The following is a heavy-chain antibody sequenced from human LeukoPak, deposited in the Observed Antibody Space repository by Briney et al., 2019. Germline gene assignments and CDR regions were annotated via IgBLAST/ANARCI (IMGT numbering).Heavy chain of an antibody. V-gene: IGHV3-33*01. CDR1: GFTFSAHG. D-gene: IGHD7-27*01. CDR2: VWSDGINK. Sequence: PGGSLRLSRATSGFTFSAHGMHCVRQAPGKGLDWVAVVWSDGINKFNADSVKGRFTISRDNSKNTLYLEVNSLRAEDTAVYYCARGPRGSTWAVFDYWGQGTLVTVSS. CDR3: ARGPRGSTWAVFDY. J-gene: IGHJ4*02.